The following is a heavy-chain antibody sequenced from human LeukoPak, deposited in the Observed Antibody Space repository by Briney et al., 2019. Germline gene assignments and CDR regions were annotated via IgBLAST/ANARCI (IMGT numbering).Heavy chain of an antibody. V-gene: IGHV3-7*01. CDR3: AGPPQAGPFDD. CDR2: INRDGSDK. Sequence: PGGSLRLSCAGSGFIFRDYWLTWVRRAPGKGLEWVANINRDGSDKTYVDSLKGRFTIFRDNAKNFLFLHMNSLRVEDTACYYWAGPPQAGPFDDWGQGTLVTVSS. D-gene: IGHD6-19*01. CDR1: GFIFRDYW. J-gene: IGHJ4*02.